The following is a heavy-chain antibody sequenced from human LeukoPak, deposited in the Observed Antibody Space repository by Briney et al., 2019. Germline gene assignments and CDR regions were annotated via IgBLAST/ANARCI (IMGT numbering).Heavy chain of an antibody. CDR1: GGSFSGYY. Sequence: SETLSLTCAVYGGSFSGYYWSWIRQPPGKGLEWIGYIYYSGSTNYNPSLKSRVTISVDTSKNQFSLKLSSVTAADTAVYYCARDLRGYYDSSGYYNNWFDPWGQGTLVTVSS. CDR3: ARDLRGYYDSSGYYNNWFDP. J-gene: IGHJ5*02. D-gene: IGHD3-22*01. CDR2: IYYSGST. V-gene: IGHV4-59*01.